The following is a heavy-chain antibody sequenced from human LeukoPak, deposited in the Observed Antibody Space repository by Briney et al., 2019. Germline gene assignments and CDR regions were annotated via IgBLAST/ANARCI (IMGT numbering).Heavy chain of an antibody. D-gene: IGHD6-13*01. V-gene: IGHV3-48*03. CDR3: ARAPTSSRAGCDFDI. Sequence: SVKGRFTISRDNAKNSLYLQMNSLRAEDTAVYYCARAPTSSRAGCDFDIWGQGTMVTVSS. J-gene: IGHJ3*02.